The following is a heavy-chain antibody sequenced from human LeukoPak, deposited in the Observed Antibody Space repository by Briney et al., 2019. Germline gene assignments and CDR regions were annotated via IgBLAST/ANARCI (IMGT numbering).Heavy chain of an antibody. J-gene: IGHJ4*02. Sequence: GGSLRLSCAASGFTFGDTWMNWVRQVPGQGLEWVANKKQDGSEKFYVASVKGRFTISRDNGKSSLYLQMNSLRAEDTALCYCATSYDMGWLIGYWGQGTLVTVSS. D-gene: IGHD3/OR15-3a*01. CDR1: GFTFGDTW. CDR2: KKQDGSEK. V-gene: IGHV3-7*03. CDR3: ATSYDMGWLIGY.